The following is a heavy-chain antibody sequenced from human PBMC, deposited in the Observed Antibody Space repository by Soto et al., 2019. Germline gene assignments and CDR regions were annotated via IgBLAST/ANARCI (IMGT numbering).Heavy chain of an antibody. Sequence: QVLVQESGPGLVKPSQTLTLSCTVSGGSVDSGNHYWNWIRQPPGKGLEWIGYIYYGESTYYNPSLKIRATISVDTSQSRFSLRLTSVTAADTAVYDCARDMGSAMTTRIFDHWGQGTLVTVSS. CDR1: GGSVDSGNHY. J-gene: IGHJ4*02. CDR2: IYYGEST. V-gene: IGHV4-30-4*01. CDR3: ARDMGSAMTTRIFDH. D-gene: IGHD4-17*01.